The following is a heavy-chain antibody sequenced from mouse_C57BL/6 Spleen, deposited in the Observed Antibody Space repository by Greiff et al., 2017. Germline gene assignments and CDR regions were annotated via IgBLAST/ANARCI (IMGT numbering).Heavy chain of an antibody. CDR3: ARRYYGSSSHWYFEV. CDR1: GFTFSDYG. CDR2: ISSGSSTI. V-gene: IGHV5-17*01. D-gene: IGHD1-1*01. Sequence: EVQLQQSGGGLVKPGGSLKLSCAASGFTFSDYGMHWVRQAPEKGLEWVAYISSGSSTIYYADTVKGRFTISRDNAKNTLFLQMTSLRSEDTAMYYCARRYYGSSSHWYFEVWGTGTTVTVSS. J-gene: IGHJ1*03.